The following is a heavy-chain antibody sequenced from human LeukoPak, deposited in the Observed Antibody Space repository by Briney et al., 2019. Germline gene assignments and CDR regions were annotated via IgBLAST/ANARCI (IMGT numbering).Heavy chain of an antibody. CDR2: ISGSGGST. CDR1: GFTFSSYA. D-gene: IGHD6-13*01. CDR3: AKGHSSSWYYYYFDY. V-gene: IGHV3-23*01. Sequence: GGSLRLSCAASGFTFSSYAMSWVRQAPGKGLEWVSAISGSGGSTYYADSVEGRFTISRDNSKNTLYLQMNSLRAEDTAVYYCAKGHSSSWYYYYFDYWGQGTLVTVSS. J-gene: IGHJ4*02.